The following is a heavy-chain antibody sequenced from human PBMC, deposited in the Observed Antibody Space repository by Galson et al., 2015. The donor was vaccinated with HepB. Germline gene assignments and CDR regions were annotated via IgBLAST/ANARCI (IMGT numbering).Heavy chain of an antibody. J-gene: IGHJ4*02. CDR3: VREGIVSGWYYFDY. V-gene: IGHV3-33*01. CDR2: IWYDGSNK. D-gene: IGHD6-19*01. CDR1: GFTFRNYG. Sequence: SLRLSCAASGFTFRNYGMHWVRQAPGKGLEWVAVIWYDGSNKYYADSVKGRFTISRDNSDNTLYLQMSSLRVEDTAVYYCVREGIVSGWYYFDYWGQGTLVTVSS.